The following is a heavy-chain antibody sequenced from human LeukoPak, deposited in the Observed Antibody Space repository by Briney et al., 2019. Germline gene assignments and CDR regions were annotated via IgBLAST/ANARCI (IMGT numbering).Heavy chain of an antibody. D-gene: IGHD4-17*01. CDR3: ARGHDYGDYVRAFDI. J-gene: IGHJ3*02. Sequence: GASMKVSCKASGYTFTSYDINWVRQATGQGLEWMGWMNPNSGNTGYAQKFQGRVTITRNTSISTAYMELRSLRSDDTAVYYCARGHDYGDYVRAFDIWGQGTMVTVSS. CDR1: GYTFTSYD. CDR2: MNPNSGNT. V-gene: IGHV1-8*03.